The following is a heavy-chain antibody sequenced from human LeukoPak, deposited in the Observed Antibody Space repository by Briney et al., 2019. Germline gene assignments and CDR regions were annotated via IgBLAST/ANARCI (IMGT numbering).Heavy chain of an antibody. Sequence: GGSLRLSCAASGFTFSSYGMHWVRQAPGKGLEWVAFIRYDGSNKYYADSVKGRFTISRGNSKNTLYLQMNSLRAEDTAVYYCARLNKGQQLVPYYYYGMDVWGQGTTVTVSS. CDR2: IRYDGSNK. V-gene: IGHV3-30*02. J-gene: IGHJ6*02. D-gene: IGHD6-13*01. CDR3: ARLNKGQQLVPYYYYGMDV. CDR1: GFTFSSYG.